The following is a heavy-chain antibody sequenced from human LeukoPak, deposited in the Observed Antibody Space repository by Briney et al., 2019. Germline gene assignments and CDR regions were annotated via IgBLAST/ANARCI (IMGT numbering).Heavy chain of an antibody. V-gene: IGHV3-21*01. CDR2: ISSSSSYI. D-gene: IGHD6-13*01. J-gene: IGHJ4*02. Sequence: GSLRLSCAASGFTFSSYSMNWVRQAPGKGLEWVSSISSSSSYIYYADSVKGRLTISRDNAKNSLCLQMNSLRAEDTAVYYCARVSGVIAAAGTIDYWGQGTLVTVSS. CDR3: ARVSGVIAAAGTIDY. CDR1: GFTFSSYS.